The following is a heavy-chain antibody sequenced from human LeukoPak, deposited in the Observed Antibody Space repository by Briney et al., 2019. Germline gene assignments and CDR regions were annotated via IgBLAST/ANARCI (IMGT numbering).Heavy chain of an antibody. CDR2: IKSKSDGGTT. Sequence: GGSLRLSCAASGFTFSNAWMSWVRQAPGKGLEWVGHIKSKSDGGTTDYAAPVKGRFTISRDDSKNTLYLQMNSLKTEDTAVYYCTTGTWIQLWLVDYWGQGALVPVSS. J-gene: IGHJ4*02. V-gene: IGHV3-15*01. CDR1: GFTFSNAW. CDR3: TTGTWIQLWLVDY. D-gene: IGHD5-18*01.